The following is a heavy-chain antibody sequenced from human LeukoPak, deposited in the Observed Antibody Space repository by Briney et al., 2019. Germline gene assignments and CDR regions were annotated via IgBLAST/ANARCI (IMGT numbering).Heavy chain of an antibody. Sequence: GGSLRLSCAASGFTVITNDMTWVRQATGKGLDWVSVLYRDGNTKDADSVQGRFTISRDNSKNTLYLEMNSLRPDDTAVYYCARGVEPLAANTLAYWGQGTLVTVSS. CDR1: GFTVITND. D-gene: IGHD1-14*01. CDR3: ARGVEPLAANTLAY. V-gene: IGHV3-53*01. CDR2: LYRDGNT. J-gene: IGHJ4*02.